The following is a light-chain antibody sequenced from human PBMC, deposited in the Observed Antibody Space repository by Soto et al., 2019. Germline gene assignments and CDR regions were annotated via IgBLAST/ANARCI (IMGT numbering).Light chain of an antibody. CDR2: ENN. CDR3: GTWDSSLSAGV. J-gene: IGLJ3*02. Sequence: HSVLTQPPSVSAAPGQKVTIFCSGSSSNIGNNYVSWYQQLPGTAPKLLIYENNKRPSGIPDRFSGSKSGTSATLGITGLQTGDEADYYCGTWDSSLSAGVFGGGTKLTVL. V-gene: IGLV1-51*02. CDR1: SSNIGNNY.